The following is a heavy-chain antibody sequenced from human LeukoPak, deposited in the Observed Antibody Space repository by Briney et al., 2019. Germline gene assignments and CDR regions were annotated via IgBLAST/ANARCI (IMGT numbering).Heavy chain of an antibody. CDR3: AITYSSSWDEYFQH. V-gene: IGHV5-10-1*01. CDR1: GYSFASYW. Sequence: GESLRISCKGSGYSFASYWISWVRQVSGKGLEWMGRIDPSDSYTNYSPSFQGHVTISADKSISTAYLQWSSLKASDTAMYYCAITYSSSWDEYFQHWGQGTLVTVSS. CDR2: IDPSDSYT. J-gene: IGHJ1*01. D-gene: IGHD6-13*01.